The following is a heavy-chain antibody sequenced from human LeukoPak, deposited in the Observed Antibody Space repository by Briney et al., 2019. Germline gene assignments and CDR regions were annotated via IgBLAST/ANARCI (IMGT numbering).Heavy chain of an antibody. CDR2: IYHSGST. J-gene: IGHJ4*02. D-gene: IGHD2-15*01. CDR1: GYSISSGYY. Sequence: SETLSLTCTVSGYSISSGYYWVWIRQPPGKGLEWIGSIYHSGSTYYNPSLKSRVTISVDTSKNQFSLKLSSVTAADTAVYYCTRFALGVVAATHWGQGTLVTVSS. CDR3: TRFALGVVAATH. V-gene: IGHV4-38-2*02.